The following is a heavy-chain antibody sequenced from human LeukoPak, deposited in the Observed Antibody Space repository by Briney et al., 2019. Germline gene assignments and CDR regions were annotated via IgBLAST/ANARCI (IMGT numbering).Heavy chain of an antibody. CDR2: IFYSGST. D-gene: IGHD6-19*01. CDR3: ARPKSSGWWPFDY. V-gene: IGHV4-39*01. CDR1: LGSISRSNYY. J-gene: IGHJ4*02. Sequence: SETLSLTCTVSLGSISRSNYYWAWIRQPPGKGLEWIGSIFYSGSTYYNPPLKSRVTISVDTSKNQFYLELSSVTAADTAVYYCARPKSSGWWPFDYWGQGTLVTVSS.